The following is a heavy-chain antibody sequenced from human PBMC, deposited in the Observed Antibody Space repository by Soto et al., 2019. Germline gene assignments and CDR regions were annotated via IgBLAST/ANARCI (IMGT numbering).Heavy chain of an antibody. CDR1: GGSFSGYY. V-gene: IGHV4-34*01. CDR2: INHSGST. D-gene: IGHD2-15*01. CDR3: ARASLVVAATHNWFDP. Sequence: PSETLSLTCAVYGGSFSGYYWSWIRQPPGKGLEWIGEINHSGSTNYNPSLKSRVTISVDTSKNQFSLKLSSVTAADTAVYYCARASLVVAATHNWFDPWGQGTLVTVSS. J-gene: IGHJ5*02.